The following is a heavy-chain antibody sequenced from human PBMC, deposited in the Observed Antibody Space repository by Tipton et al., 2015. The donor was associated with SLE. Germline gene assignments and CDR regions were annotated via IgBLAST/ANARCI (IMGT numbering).Heavy chain of an antibody. V-gene: IGHV4-59*01. CDR1: GGSISSYY. CDR3: ARIYAAGDYYYGMDV. J-gene: IGHJ6*02. D-gene: IGHD6-13*01. Sequence: TLSLTCTVSGGSISSYYWSWIRQPPGKGLEWIGYIYYSGSTNYNPSLKSRVTISVDTSKNQFSLKLSSVTAADTAVYYCARIYAAGDYYYGMDVWGQGTPVTVSS. CDR2: IYYSGST.